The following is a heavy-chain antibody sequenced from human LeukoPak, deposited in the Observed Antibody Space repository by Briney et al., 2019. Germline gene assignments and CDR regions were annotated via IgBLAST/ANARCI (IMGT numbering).Heavy chain of an antibody. D-gene: IGHD3-10*01. Sequence: PSETPSLTCTVSGGSISSSHYYWGWIRQSPGKGLEWIGTIYYSGTTYYNPSLESRVTISEDTSKNHFSLTLRSVTAADTAVYYCARQISDYYYYYIDVWGKGTTVTVSS. J-gene: IGHJ6*03. CDR1: GGSISSSHYY. CDR2: IYYSGTT. CDR3: ARQISDYYYYYIDV. V-gene: IGHV4-39*01.